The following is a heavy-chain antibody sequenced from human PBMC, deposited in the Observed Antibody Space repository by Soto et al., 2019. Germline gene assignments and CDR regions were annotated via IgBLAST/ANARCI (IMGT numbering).Heavy chain of an antibody. D-gene: IGHD4-17*01. CDR2: IYSGGST. V-gene: IGHV4-31*03. CDR1: GDSITTGGFY. CDR3: ARGSTTEKVDS. J-gene: IGHJ4*02. Sequence: PSETLSLTCTVSGDSITTGGFYWNWIRQHPDKGLEWIGYIYSGGSTVYLPSLKSRLTMSLDTSKNQFSLNLRSVTAADTAVYYCARGSTTEKVDSWGQGTLVTVSS.